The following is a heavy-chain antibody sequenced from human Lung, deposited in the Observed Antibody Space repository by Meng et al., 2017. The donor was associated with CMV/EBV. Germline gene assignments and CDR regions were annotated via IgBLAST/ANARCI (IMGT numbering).Heavy chain of an antibody. V-gene: IGHV1-69*05. D-gene: IGHD3-10*01. CDR2: IIPIFGTA. Sequence: ASGGTFSSYAISWVRQAPGQGLEWMGGIIPIFGTANYAQKFQGRVTITTDESTSTVYMELSSLRSEDTAVYYCATYYYGSGSHGGDWGQGTLVTVSS. J-gene: IGHJ4*02. CDR1: GGTFSSYA. CDR3: ATYYYGSGSHGGD.